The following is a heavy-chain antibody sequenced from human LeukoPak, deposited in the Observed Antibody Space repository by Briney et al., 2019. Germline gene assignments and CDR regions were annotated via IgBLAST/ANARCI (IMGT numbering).Heavy chain of an antibody. Sequence: PGGPLRLSCAASGFTFSSYAMSWVRQAPGKGLEWVSAISGSGGSTYYADSVKGRFTISRDNSKNTLYLQMNSLRAEDTAVYYCAKDIVADPTGPQHWGQGTLVTVSS. J-gene: IGHJ1*01. CDR3: AKDIVADPTGPQH. CDR1: GFTFSSYA. D-gene: IGHD5-12*01. CDR2: ISGSGGST. V-gene: IGHV3-23*01.